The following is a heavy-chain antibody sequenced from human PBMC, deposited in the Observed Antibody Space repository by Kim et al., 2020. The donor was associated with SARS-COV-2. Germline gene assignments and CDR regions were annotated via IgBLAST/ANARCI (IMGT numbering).Heavy chain of an antibody. D-gene: IGHD6-6*01. CDR3: AKGGSSRARYYYYYMDV. J-gene: IGHJ6*03. V-gene: IGHV4-34*01. Sequence: LKSRVTISADTSKSQFSLRLSSVTAADTAVYYCAKGGSSRARYYYYYMDVWGKGTTVTVSS.